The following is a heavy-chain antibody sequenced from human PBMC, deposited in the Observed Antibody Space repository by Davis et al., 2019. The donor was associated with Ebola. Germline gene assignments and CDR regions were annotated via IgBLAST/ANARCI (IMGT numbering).Heavy chain of an antibody. D-gene: IGHD6-19*01. J-gene: IGHJ4*02. Sequence: ASVKVSCKASGYSFTSYAMDWVRQAPGQRLEWMGRINPGSGNTKYSQKFQGRVTITRDAPANIAFMELSSLKSEDTAVYYCARGGAFSSGWSTGGSDYWGQGTLVTVSS. CDR3: ARGGAFSSGWSTGGSDY. CDR2: INPGSGNT. V-gene: IGHV1-3*01. CDR1: GYSFTSYA.